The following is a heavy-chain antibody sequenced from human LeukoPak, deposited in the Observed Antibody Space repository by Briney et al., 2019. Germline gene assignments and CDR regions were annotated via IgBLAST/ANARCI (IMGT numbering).Heavy chain of an antibody. D-gene: IGHD6-13*01. CDR2: IKQDGSEK. CDR1: GFTFSSYW. Sequence: GGSLRLSCAASGFTFSSYWMSWVRQAPGKGLEWVANIKQDGSEKYYVDSVKGRFTISRDNAKNSLYLQMNSLRAEDTAVYYCARDPYSSSWYFGCYFDYWGQGTLVTVSS. CDR3: ARDPYSSSWYFGCYFDY. J-gene: IGHJ4*02. V-gene: IGHV3-7*01.